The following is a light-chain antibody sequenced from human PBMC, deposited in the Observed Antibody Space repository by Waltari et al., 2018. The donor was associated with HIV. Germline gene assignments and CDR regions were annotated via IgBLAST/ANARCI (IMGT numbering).Light chain of an antibody. Sequence: QSALSQPPSTSRPPGQRVVITCSGSSSNVGQNYVSWFQQLPGASPRLLSYRNDRRPSGVPDRFTAANSGTSASLVISGLRSDDEAEYVCASWDDALSSWLFGGGTKLTVL. CDR3: ASWDDALSSWL. J-gene: IGLJ2*01. CDR2: RND. V-gene: IGLV1-47*01. CDR1: SSNVGQNY.